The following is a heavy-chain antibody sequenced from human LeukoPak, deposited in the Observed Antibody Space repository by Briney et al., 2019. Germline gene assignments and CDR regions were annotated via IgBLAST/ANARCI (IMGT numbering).Heavy chain of an antibody. J-gene: IGHJ5*02. D-gene: IGHD6-13*01. CDR2: INPNNGDT. CDR3: ARWVAAPSTGWFDP. Sequence: ASVKVSCKASGYRFTGYYIHWVRQAPGQGLEWIGWINPNNGDTHYAQKFQGRVTMTRDTSISTAYMDLSSLRSDDTAVYYCARWVAAPSTGWFDPWGQGTLVTVSS. CDR1: GYRFTGYY. V-gene: IGHV1-2*02.